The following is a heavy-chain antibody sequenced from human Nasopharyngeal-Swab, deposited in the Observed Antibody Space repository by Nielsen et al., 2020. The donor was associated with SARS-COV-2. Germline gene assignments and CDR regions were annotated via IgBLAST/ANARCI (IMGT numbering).Heavy chain of an antibody. CDR2: IHVSGRT. Sequence: SETLSLTCAVSGDFMSTSNWWSWVRQPPGKGLEWIGEIHVSGRTNRNPSLKSRVTISVDKSRNQLSLTLSSVTAADTAVYYCARAGTIFGVVIIHFDYWGQGTLVTVSS. V-gene: IGHV4-4*02. CDR3: ARAGTIFGVVIIHFDY. J-gene: IGHJ4*02. D-gene: IGHD3-3*01. CDR1: GDFMSTSNW.